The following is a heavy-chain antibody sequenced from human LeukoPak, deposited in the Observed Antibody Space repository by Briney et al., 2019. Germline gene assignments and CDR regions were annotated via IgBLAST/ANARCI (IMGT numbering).Heavy chain of an antibody. V-gene: IGHV3-30*02. CDR3: AKDPIRGVRPYYFSS. Sequence: GGSLRLSCAASGFTFSSYGMQWVRQAPGKGLEWVAFIHYDGSNKYYPNSVKGRFTISRDNSKNTLYLHMNSLRAEDTAVYYCAKDPIRGVRPYYFSSWGQGTLVTVSS. J-gene: IGHJ4*02. CDR1: GFTFSSYG. D-gene: IGHD3-10*01. CDR2: IHYDGSNK.